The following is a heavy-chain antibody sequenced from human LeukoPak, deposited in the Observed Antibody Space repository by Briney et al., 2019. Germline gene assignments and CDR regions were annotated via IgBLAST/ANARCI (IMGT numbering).Heavy chain of an antibody. CDR1: GFTFSSYA. CDR3: ARGGIRYYYYGMDV. D-gene: IGHD1-26*01. CDR2: ISGSGGST. V-gene: IGHV3-23*01. J-gene: IGHJ6*02. Sequence: PGGSLRLSCAASGFTFSSYAMSWVRQAPGKGLEWVSAISGSGGSTYYADSVKGRFTISRDNSKNTLYLQMNSLRAEDTAVYYCARGGIRYYYYGMDVWGQGTTVTVSS.